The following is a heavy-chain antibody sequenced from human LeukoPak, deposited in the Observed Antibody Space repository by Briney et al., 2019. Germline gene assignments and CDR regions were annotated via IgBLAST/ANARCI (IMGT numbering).Heavy chain of an antibody. CDR1: VGTFSSYA. CDR3: ARTRYYDNSRSYGAPYYFDY. D-gene: IGHD3-10*01. V-gene: IGHV1-69*06. Sequence: VNVSCKASVGTFSSYAISWVRQAPGQGLEWMGGIIPIFGTANYAQKFQGRVTITADKSTSTAYVELSSLRSEDTAVYYCARTRYYDNSRSYGAPYYFDYWGQGTLVTVSS. J-gene: IGHJ4*02. CDR2: IIPIFGTA.